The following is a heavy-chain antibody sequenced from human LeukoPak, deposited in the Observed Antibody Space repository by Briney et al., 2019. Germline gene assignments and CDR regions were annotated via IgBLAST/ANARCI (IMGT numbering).Heavy chain of an antibody. CDR3: ARGISGSYSS. CDR2: INHSGST. Sequence: SETLSLTCAVYGGSFSGYYWSWIRQPPGKGLEWIGEINHSGSTNYNPSLKSRVTISVDTSKNQFSLKLSSVTAADTAVYYCARGISGSYSSWGQGTLVTVSS. V-gene: IGHV4-34*01. J-gene: IGHJ5*02. D-gene: IGHD1-26*01. CDR1: GGSFSGYY.